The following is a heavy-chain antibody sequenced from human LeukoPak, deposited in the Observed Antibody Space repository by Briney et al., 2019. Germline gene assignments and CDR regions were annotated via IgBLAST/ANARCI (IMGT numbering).Heavy chain of an antibody. J-gene: IGHJ4*02. CDR3: ARGRTAYFGDYGTYFDY. V-gene: IGHV4-4*07. Sequence: SLTLSLTRTVSGGSISNYYWSWIPEPAGKGLEWIGRIYTSGSTNYNPSLKRRVNMSVDTSKNQCSLKLSSVTAPDTAMFFWARGRTAYFGDYGTYFDYWGQGTLVTVSS. CDR1: GGSISNYY. D-gene: IGHD4-17*01. CDR2: IYTSGST.